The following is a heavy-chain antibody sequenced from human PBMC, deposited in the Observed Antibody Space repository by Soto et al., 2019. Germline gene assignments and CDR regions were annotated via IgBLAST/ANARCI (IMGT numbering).Heavy chain of an antibody. CDR1: GGTFSSYA. D-gene: IGHD6-13*01. CDR3: ARDRGIAAAPYNWFDP. CDR2: IIPIFGTA. V-gene: IGHV1-69*01. J-gene: IGHJ5*02. Sequence: QVQLVQSGAEVKKPGSSVKVSCKASGGTFSSYAISWVRQAPGQGLEWMGGIIPIFGTANYAQKFQGRVTITADESTTTAYMELSSLRSEDTAVYYCARDRGIAAAPYNWFDPWGQGTLVTVSS.